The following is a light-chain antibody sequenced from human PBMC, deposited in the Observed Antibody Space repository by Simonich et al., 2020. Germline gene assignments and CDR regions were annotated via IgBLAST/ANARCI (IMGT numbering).Light chain of an antibody. CDR1: SGDVGGYNY. CDR2: DVS. J-gene: IGLJ3*02. V-gene: IGLV2-14*01. CDR3: SSYTSSSTWV. Sequence: QSALTQPASVSGSPGQSITISCTGTSGDVGGYNYVSWYQQHPGKAPKLMIYDVSKRPSGVSNRFSGSKSGNTASLTISGLQAEDEADYYCSSYTSSSTWVFGGGTTLTVL.